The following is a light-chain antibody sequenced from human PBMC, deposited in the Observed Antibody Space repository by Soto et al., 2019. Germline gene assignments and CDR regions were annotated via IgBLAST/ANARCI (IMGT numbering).Light chain of an antibody. CDR3: KKDSSDIT. Sequence: DIKMTQSPSSLSTSVGDRVTITCRASQGISNFLAWYQQKPGKVPKLLISAASTLQSGVPSRFSGSGSGTDFTLTITSLQTEDVATYYCKKDSSDITFGQGTRLEIK. J-gene: IGKJ5*01. CDR1: QGISNF. V-gene: IGKV1-27*01. CDR2: AAS.